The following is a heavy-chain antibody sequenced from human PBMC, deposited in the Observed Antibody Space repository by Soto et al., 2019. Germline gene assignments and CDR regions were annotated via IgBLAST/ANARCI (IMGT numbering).Heavy chain of an antibody. V-gene: IGHV1-69*02. CDR3: ARATWWEGATDY. Sequence: QVQLVQSGAEVKKPGSSVKVSCKASGGTFSSYTISWVRQAPGQGLEWMGRIIPILGIANYAQKFQGRVTSTADKSTSTAYMELSSLRSEDTAVYYCARATWWEGATDYWGQGTLVTVSS. CDR2: IIPILGIA. D-gene: IGHD1-26*01. J-gene: IGHJ4*02. CDR1: GGTFSSYT.